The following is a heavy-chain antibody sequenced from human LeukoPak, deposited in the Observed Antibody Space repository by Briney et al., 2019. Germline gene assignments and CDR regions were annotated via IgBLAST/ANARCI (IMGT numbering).Heavy chain of an antibody. V-gene: IGHV4-59*01. D-gene: IGHD3-10*01. CDR3: ARGRVWFGELGWFDP. Sequence: PSETLSLTCTVSGGSISSYYWSWIRQPPGKGLEWIGYIYYSGSTNYNPSLKSRVTISVDTSKNQFSLKLSSVTAADTAVYYCARGRVWFGELGWFDPWGQGTLVTVSS. CDR2: IYYSGST. CDR1: GGSISSYY. J-gene: IGHJ5*02.